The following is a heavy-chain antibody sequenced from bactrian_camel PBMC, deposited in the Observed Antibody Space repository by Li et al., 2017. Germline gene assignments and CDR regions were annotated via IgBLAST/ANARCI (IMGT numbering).Heavy chain of an antibody. Sequence: QLVESGGGAVQAGGSLTLSCPASGFRNSENCMAWFRQAPGKKREEVAEIRASGAPRYLVDSVKGRFTISRDNAKNTLDLQMDHLEPEDTGVYYCAADLASAAYCFSSGRIAWGQGTQVTVS. CDR2: IRASGAPR. CDR3: AADLASAAYCFSSGRIA. D-gene: IGHD3*01. J-gene: IGHJ6*01. V-gene: IGHV3S53*01. CDR1: GFRNSENC.